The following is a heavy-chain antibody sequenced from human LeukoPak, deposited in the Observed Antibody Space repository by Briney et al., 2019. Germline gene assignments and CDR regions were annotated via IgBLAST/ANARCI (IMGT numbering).Heavy chain of an antibody. CDR3: AREVVDSYGYDY. V-gene: IGHV1-69*13. J-gene: IGHJ4*02. CDR1: GYTFTSHG. D-gene: IGHD5-18*01. Sequence: SVKVSCKASGYTFTSHGISWVRQAPGKGLEWMGGIIPIFGTANYAQKFQGRVTITADESTSTAYMELSSLRSEDTAVYYCAREVVDSYGYDYWGQGTLVTVSS. CDR2: IIPIFGTA.